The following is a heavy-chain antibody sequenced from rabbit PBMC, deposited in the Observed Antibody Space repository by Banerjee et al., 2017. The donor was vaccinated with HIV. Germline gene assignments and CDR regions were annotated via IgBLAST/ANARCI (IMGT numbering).Heavy chain of an antibody. V-gene: IGHV1S40*01. D-gene: IGHD8-1*01. CDR2: IYAGSGGST. CDR1: GFSFSSSYY. Sequence: QSLEESGGDLVKPGASLTLTCTASGFSFSSSYYMCWVRQAPGKGLEWIACIYAGSGGSTYYANWAKGRFTISKTSSTTVTLQMTSLTAADTATYFCARIFDGGSTYPLDLWGPGTLVTVS. CDR3: ARIFDGGSTYPLDL. J-gene: IGHJ4*01.